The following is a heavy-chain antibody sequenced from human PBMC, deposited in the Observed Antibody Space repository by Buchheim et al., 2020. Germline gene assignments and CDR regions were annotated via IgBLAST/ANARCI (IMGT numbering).Heavy chain of an antibody. CDR2: INSDGSST. CDR1: GFTFSSYW. J-gene: IGHJ4*02. V-gene: IGHV3-74*01. Sequence: EVQLVESGGGLVQPGGSLRLSCVASGFTFSSYWMHWVRQAPGKGLVWVSRINSDGSSTSYADSVKGRFTISRDNAKNTLYLKMYSQRTGETAVYYGVKDYVYGGNGNHGWGQGTL. CDR3: VKDYVYGGNGNHG. D-gene: IGHD4-23*01.